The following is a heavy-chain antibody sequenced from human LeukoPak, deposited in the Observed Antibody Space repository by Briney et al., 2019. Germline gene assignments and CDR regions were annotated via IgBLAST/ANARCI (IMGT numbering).Heavy chain of an antibody. V-gene: IGHV3-21*01. CDR2: ISSSSSYI. CDR1: GFTFSSYS. CDR3: ARVDYDPHRVDV. J-gene: IGHJ6*02. Sequence: GGSLRLSCAASGFTFSSYSMNWVRQAPGKGLEWVSSISSSSSYIYYADSVKGRSTISRDNAKNSLYLQMNSLRAEDTAVYYCARVDYDPHRVDVWGQGTTVTVPS. D-gene: IGHD4-17*01.